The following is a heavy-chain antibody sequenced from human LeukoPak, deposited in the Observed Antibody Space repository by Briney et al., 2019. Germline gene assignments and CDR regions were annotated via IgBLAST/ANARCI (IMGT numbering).Heavy chain of an antibody. V-gene: IGHV3-48*02. CDR2: ITSGGSI. CDR1: GFTFSRYG. CDR3: ARRYCSGGSCGVGPYFDN. Sequence: GGSLRLSRAASGFTFSRYGMSWVRQAPGKGLEWLSHITSGGSIYYADSVKGRFTISRDNAKSSLCLQMSSLRDEDTAVYYCARRYCSGGSCGVGPYFDNWGQGALVTVCS. J-gene: IGHJ4*02. D-gene: IGHD2-15*01.